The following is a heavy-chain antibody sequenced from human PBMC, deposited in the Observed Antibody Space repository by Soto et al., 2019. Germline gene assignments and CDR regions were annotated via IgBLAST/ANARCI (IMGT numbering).Heavy chain of an antibody. CDR1: GFTFDDYA. Sequence: GGSLRLSCAASGFTFDDYAMHWVRQAPGKGLEWVSLISWDGGSTYYADSVKGRFTISRDNSKNSLYLQMNSLRAEDTALYYCAKNYDSSGYYYYCYGMDVWGQGTTVTVSS. CDR2: ISWDGGST. CDR3: AKNYDSSGYYYYCYGMDV. V-gene: IGHV3-43D*03. D-gene: IGHD3-22*01. J-gene: IGHJ6*02.